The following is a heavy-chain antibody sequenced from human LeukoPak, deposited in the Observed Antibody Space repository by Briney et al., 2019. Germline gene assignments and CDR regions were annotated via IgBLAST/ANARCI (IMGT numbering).Heavy chain of an antibody. CDR1: GFTFTKAW. CDR3: AKDVDDSRGYYYVFEN. D-gene: IGHD3-22*01. CDR2: ISSSGSTI. Sequence: GGSLRLPCAASGFTFTKAWMSWVRQAPGKGLEWVSYISSSGSTIYYADSVKGRFTISRDNAKNSLYLQMNSLRTDDTALYYCAKDVDDSRGYYYVFENWGQGTLVTVSS. V-gene: IGHV3-11*01. J-gene: IGHJ4*02.